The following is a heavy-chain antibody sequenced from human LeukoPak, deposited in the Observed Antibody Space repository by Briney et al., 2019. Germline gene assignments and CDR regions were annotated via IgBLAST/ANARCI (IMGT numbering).Heavy chain of an antibody. V-gene: IGHV4-34*01. D-gene: IGHD3-10*01. CDR3: ARDTGYGSGSKDIDY. CDR1: GGSFSGYY. Sequence: KPSETLSLTCAVYGGSFSGYYWSWIRQPPGKGLEWIGEINHSGSTNYNPSLKSRVTISVDTSKNQFSLKLSSVTAADTAVYYCARDTGYGSGSKDIDYWGQGTLVTVSS. J-gene: IGHJ4*02. CDR2: INHSGST.